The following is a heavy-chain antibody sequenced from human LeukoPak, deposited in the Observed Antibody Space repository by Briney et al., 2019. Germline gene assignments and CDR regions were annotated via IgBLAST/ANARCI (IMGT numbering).Heavy chain of an antibody. V-gene: IGHV5-51*01. CDR3: ARRGYCGGDCSNGYYYYGMDV. CDR1: GYSFTSYW. J-gene: IGHJ6*02. CDR2: IYPGDSDT. D-gene: IGHD2-21*02. Sequence: GSLKISCRGSGYSFTSYWISWVRQMPGKGLEWMGIIYPGDSDTRYSPSFQGQVTISADKSISTAYLQWSSLKASDTAMYYCARRGYCGGDCSNGYYYYGMDVWGQGTTVTVSS.